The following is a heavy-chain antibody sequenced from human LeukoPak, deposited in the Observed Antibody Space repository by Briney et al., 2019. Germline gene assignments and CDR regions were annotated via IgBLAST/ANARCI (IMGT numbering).Heavy chain of an antibody. V-gene: IGHV3-7*01. CDR1: GFTFSSYW. D-gene: IGHD2-15*01. CDR2: IKQDGSEK. CDR3: ARGRSCSGGSCYSRDNWFDP. J-gene: IGHJ5*02. Sequence: GGSLRLSCAASGFTFSSYWMSWVRQAPGKGLEWVANIKQDGSEKYYVDSVKGRFTISRDNAKNSLYLQMNSLRAEDTAVYYCARGRSCSGGSCYSRDNWFDPWGQGTLVTVSS.